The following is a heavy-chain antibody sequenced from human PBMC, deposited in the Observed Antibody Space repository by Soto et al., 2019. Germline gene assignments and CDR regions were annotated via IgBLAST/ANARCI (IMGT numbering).Heavy chain of an antibody. CDR2: ISPMFGAA. CDR3: AREVQVHTPAFVY. D-gene: IGHD3-10*01. J-gene: IGHJ4*02. CDR1: GGTFNTYA. Sequence: QVQLVQSGAEMKKPGSSVKVSCQSSGGTFNTYAMNWVRQAPGQGPEWMGDISPMFGAANYAPKLQGRVTITPAESTGTSYMQLSSLTSEDTALYFCAREVQVHTPAFVYWGQGTLVTVSS. V-gene: IGHV1-69*19.